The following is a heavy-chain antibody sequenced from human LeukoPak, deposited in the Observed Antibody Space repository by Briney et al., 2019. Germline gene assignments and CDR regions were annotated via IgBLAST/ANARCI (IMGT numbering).Heavy chain of an antibody. CDR2: IHHDGRI. CDR3: ARSHDHLWGNYPDY. V-gene: IGHV4-4*02. Sequence: PGGSLRLSCVGSGFTFSRYWLNWVRQPPGKGLEWIGEIHHDGRINYNPSLKSRVTLSVDKSKNQFSLRLNSVTAADTAMYYCARSHDHLWGNYPDYWGQGTLVTVSS. D-gene: IGHD3-16*02. J-gene: IGHJ4*02. CDR1: GFTFSRYW.